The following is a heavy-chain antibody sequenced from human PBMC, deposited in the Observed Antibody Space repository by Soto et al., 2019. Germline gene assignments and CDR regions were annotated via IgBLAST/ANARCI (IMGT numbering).Heavy chain of an antibody. V-gene: IGHV3-11*01. CDR1: GFTFSDYY. J-gene: IGHJ6*03. CDR2: ISSSGSTI. D-gene: IGHD1-1*01. CDR3: ARDDWNEDYYYYYMDV. Sequence: GGSLRLSCAASGFTFSDYYMSWIRQAPGKGLEWVSYISSSGSTIYYADSVKGRFTISRDNAKNPLYLQMNSLRAEDTAVYYCARDDWNEDYYYYYMDVWGKGTTVTVSS.